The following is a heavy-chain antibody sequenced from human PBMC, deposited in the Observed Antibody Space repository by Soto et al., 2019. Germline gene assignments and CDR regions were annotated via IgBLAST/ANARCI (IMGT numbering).Heavy chain of an antibody. V-gene: IGHV4-59*01. J-gene: IGHJ6*02. Sequence: SETLSLTCVVSGGSLSSYYWSWIRQPPGKGLEWIGYIYYSGSTNYNPSLKSRVTISVDTSKNQFSLKLSSVTAADTAVYYCARDGNIVGATTAGMDVWGQGTTVTVSS. CDR3: ARDGNIVGATTAGMDV. D-gene: IGHD1-26*01. CDR1: GGSLSSYY. CDR2: IYYSGST.